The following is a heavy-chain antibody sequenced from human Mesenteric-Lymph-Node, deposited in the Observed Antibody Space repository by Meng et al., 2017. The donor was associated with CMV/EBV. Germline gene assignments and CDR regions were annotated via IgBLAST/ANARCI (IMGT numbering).Heavy chain of an antibody. CDR3: ARDLRFLGMDV. CDR1: GFAVGSPY. Sequence: GESLKISCAVSGFAVGSPYMSWVRQAPGKGLEWVAVIYSGTGTYYADSVKGRFTISRDASRNTLYLQMNSLRAENTAIYYCARDLRFLGMDVWGQGTTVTVSS. V-gene: IGHV3-53*01. D-gene: IGHD3-3*01. J-gene: IGHJ6*02. CDR2: IYSGTGT.